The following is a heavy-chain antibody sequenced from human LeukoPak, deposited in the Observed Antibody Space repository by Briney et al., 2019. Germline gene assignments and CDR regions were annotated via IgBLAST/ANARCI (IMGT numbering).Heavy chain of an antibody. CDR2: IYTSGST. Sequence: SETLSLTCTVSGGSISSGSNYWRWIRQPAGKGLECVGRIYTSGSTNYNPSLKSRVTISVDRSKNQFSLKLTSVTAADTAVYYCAREFTGGTYYFDYWGQGTLVTVSS. CDR1: GGSISSGSNY. V-gene: IGHV4-61*02. D-gene: IGHD2-8*02. CDR3: AREFTGGTYYFDY. J-gene: IGHJ4*02.